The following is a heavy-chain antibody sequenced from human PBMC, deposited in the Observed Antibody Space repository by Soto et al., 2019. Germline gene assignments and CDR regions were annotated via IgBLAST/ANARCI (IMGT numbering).Heavy chain of an antibody. J-gene: IGHJ4*02. CDR1: GGSTSSDNY. V-gene: IGHV4-30-4*01. CDR2: IYYSGNT. D-gene: IGHD3-16*01. CDR3: AREGGESSDGLYYFDA. Sequence: QVQLQESGPGLVKPSQTLSLTCTVSGGSTSSDNYWSWIRQPPGKGLEWIGHIYYSGNTDYNQSLKSRLAISIDTSKNQFSLKLSSVTAADTAVYFCAREGGESSDGLYYFDAWGQGSLGTVSS.